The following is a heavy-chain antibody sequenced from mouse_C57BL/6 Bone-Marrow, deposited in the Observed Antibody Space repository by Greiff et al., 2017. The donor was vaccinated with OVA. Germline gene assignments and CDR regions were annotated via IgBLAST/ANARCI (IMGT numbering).Heavy chain of an antibody. Sequence: EVMLVESGGGLVQPGGSLKLSCAASGFTFSDYGMAWVRQAPRKGPEWVAFISNLAYSIYYADTVTGRFTISRENAKNTLYLEMSSLRSEDTAMYYCARHETGTRAWFAYWGQGTLVTVSA. V-gene: IGHV5-15*01. CDR1: GFTFSDYG. CDR3: ARHETGTRAWFAY. D-gene: IGHD4-1*01. J-gene: IGHJ3*01. CDR2: ISNLAYSI.